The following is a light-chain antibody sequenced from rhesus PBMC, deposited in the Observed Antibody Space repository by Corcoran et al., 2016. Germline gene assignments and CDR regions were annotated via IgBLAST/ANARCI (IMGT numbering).Light chain of an antibody. CDR3: QQESNWMYS. CDR2: DAS. V-gene: IGKV3-35*01. J-gene: IGKJ2*01. Sequence: EIVMTQSPATLSLSPGERATLSCRASQSVSSHLAWYPQTPGQAPRLLIYDASNRDTGLPDRFSGSGAGTDLTLTISSLEPEDVGVYYCQQESNWMYSFGQGTKVEIK. CDR1: QSVSSH.